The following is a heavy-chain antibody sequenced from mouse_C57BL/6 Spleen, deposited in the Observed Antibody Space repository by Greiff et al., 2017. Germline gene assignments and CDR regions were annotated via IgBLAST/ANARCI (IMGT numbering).Heavy chain of an antibody. CDR3: TTRPITTVVAGDFDY. D-gene: IGHD1-1*01. Sequence: VQLQQSGAELVRPGASVKLSCTASGFNINDYYMHWVKQRPEQGLEWIGRIDPEDGDTEYAPKFQGKATMTADTSSNTAYLQLSSLTSEDTAVYYCTTRPITTVVAGDFDYWGQGTTLTVSS. CDR2: IDPEDGDT. CDR1: GFNINDYY. V-gene: IGHV14-1*01. J-gene: IGHJ2*01.